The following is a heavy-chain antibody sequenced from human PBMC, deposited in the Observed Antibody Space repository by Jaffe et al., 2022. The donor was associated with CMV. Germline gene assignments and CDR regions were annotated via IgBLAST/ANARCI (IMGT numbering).Heavy chain of an antibody. CDR3: ARARRYCSGGSCYSYYYYGMDV. V-gene: IGHV3-21*01. CDR1: GFTFSSYS. D-gene: IGHD2-15*01. CDR2: ISSSSSYI. J-gene: IGHJ6*02. Sequence: EVQLVESGGGLVKPGGSLRLSCAASGFTFSSYSMNWVRQAPGKGLEWVSSISSSSSYIYYADSVKGRFTISRDNAKNSLYLQMNSLRAEDTAVYYCARARRYCSGGSCYSYYYYGMDVWGQGTTVTVSS.